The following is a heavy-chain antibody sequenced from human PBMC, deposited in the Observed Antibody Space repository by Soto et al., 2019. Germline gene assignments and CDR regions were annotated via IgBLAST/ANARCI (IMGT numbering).Heavy chain of an antibody. CDR3: ARPGYLNTAGTNTNDY. Sequence: SETLSLTCTVSGGSISSYYWSWIRQPPGKGLEWIGYIYYSGSTNYNPSLKSRVTISVDTSKNQFSLKLSSVTAADTAVYYCARPGYLNTAGTNTNDYWGQGTLVTVSS. J-gene: IGHJ4*02. D-gene: IGHD5-18*01. CDR2: IYYSGST. CDR1: GGSISSYY. V-gene: IGHV4-59*08.